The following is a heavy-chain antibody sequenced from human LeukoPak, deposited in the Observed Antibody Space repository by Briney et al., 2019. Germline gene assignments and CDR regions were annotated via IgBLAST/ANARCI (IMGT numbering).Heavy chain of an antibody. V-gene: IGHV4-30-4*08. CDR2: VYYSGTT. CDR1: GGSVIRGDSY. J-gene: IGHJ6*03. D-gene: IGHD6-6*01. CDR3: ARGDSSSYYYYYYMDV. Sequence: SQTLSLTCTVSGGSVIRGDSYWSWIRQLPGKGLEWIGYVYYSGTTYYNPSLKSRVTISVDRSKNQFSLKLSSVTAADTAVYYCARGDSSSYYYYYYMDVWGKGTTVTVSS.